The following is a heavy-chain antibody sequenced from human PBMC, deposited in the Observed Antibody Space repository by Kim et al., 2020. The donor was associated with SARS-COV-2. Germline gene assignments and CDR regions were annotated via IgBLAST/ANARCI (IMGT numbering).Heavy chain of an antibody. Sequence: GESLKISCKGSRDIFSNYWIVWVRQMPGKGLEWMGIIYPDNSDTRYSPSFQGQVTISVDKSISTAYLQWSGLKASDTAIYYCARQNYDSIDTRPYNWFDPWGQGTLVTVSS. CDR1: RDIFSNYW. J-gene: IGHJ5*02. D-gene: IGHD3-10*01. CDR3: ARQNYDSIDTRPYNWFDP. CDR2: IYPDNSDT. V-gene: IGHV5-51*01.